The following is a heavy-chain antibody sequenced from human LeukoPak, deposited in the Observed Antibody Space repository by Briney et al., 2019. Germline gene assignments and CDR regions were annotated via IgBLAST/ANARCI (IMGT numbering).Heavy chain of an antibody. Sequence: ASVKVSCKASGYTFTSYGISWVRQAPGQGLEWMGWISTYNGNTNYAQKLHGRVTMTTDTSTSTAYMDLRSLRSDDTAVYYCARDRATMVTTWWFDPWGQGTLVTVSS. J-gene: IGHJ5*02. CDR1: GYTFTSYG. CDR3: ARDRATMVTTWWFDP. V-gene: IGHV1-18*01. CDR2: ISTYNGNT. D-gene: IGHD4/OR15-4a*01.